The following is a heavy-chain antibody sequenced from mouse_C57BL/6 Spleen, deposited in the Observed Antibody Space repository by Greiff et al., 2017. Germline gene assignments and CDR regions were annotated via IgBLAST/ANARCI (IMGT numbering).Heavy chain of an antibody. Sequence: EVQGVESGAGLVQPGASVKLSCAASGFNFKDYYMHWVKQRPEQGLEWVGRIGPGDDGTKYAPKFQGLATIPADTTSNAAYLQLSSLTSEDSAVYSCASGYYGGSSLFDYWGQGTTLTASS. J-gene: IGHJ2*01. CDR2: IGPGDDGT. CDR1: GFNFKDYY. D-gene: IGHD1-1*01. V-gene: IGHV14-2*01. CDR3: ASGYYGGSSLFDY.